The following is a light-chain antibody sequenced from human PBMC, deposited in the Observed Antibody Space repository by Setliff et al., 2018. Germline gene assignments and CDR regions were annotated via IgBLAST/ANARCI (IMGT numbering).Light chain of an antibody. V-gene: IGLV1-44*01. CDR1: SSNIGRRT. Sequence: QSALTQPPSASGTPGQLVTISCSGSSSNIGRRTVNWYQQVPGMAPKLLIYSQNQRPSGVPDRFSASKSGTSASLAISGLQSDDEADYYCSAWDDSLNACVFGTGTKVTV. CDR2: SQN. J-gene: IGLJ1*01. CDR3: SAWDDSLNACV.